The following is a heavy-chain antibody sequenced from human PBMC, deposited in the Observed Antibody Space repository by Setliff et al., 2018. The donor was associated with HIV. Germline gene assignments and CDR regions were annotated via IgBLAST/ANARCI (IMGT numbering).Heavy chain of an antibody. CDR1: GYTFTDYF. J-gene: IGHJ5*02. D-gene: IGHD3-22*01. Sequence: ASVKVSCKASGYTFTDYFMHWVRQAPGQGLEWMGWISAYNGNTNYAQKLQGRVTMTTDTSTSTAYMELRSLRSDDTAVYYCARHKYTYYYDSSGLGWFDPWGQGTLVTVSS. CDR2: ISAYNGNT. CDR3: ARHKYTYYYDSSGLGWFDP. V-gene: IGHV1-18*04.